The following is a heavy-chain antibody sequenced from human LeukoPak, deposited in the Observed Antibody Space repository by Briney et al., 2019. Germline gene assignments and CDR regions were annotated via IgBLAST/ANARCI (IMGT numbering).Heavy chain of an antibody. D-gene: IGHD4-17*01. CDR3: ARGNYDYGDYDQPAYGEYFQH. V-gene: IGHV3-23*01. J-gene: IGHJ1*01. CDR1: GFTFSACA. CDR2: ISGSGDNI. Sequence: GGSLRLSCAASGFTFSACAMRWVRQAPGKGLEWVATISGSGDNIYYADSVKGRFTISRDNSKNTLYLQMNSLRAEDTAVYYCARGNYDYGDYDQPAYGEYFQHWGQGTLVTVSS.